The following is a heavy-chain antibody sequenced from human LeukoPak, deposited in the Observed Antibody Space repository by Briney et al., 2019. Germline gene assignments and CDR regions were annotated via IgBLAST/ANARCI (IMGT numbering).Heavy chain of an antibody. CDR1: GFTFSSYS. V-gene: IGHV3-48*01. Sequence: PGGSLRLSCAASGFTFSSYSMNWVRQAPGKGLEWVSYISSSSSTIYYADSVKGRFTISRDNAKNSLYLQMNSLRAEDTAVYYCARDRYYYDSSGYSLFDYWGQGTLVTVSS. D-gene: IGHD3-22*01. CDR2: ISSSSSTI. CDR3: ARDRYYYDSSGYSLFDY. J-gene: IGHJ4*02.